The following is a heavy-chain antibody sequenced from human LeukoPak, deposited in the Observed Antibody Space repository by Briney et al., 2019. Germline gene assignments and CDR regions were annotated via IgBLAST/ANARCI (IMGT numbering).Heavy chain of an antibody. D-gene: IGHD2-2*01. CDR1: GGSISSSH. CDR2: IYSSGST. CDR3: ARDLCSSTSCYLSSGMDV. V-gene: IGHV4-4*07. J-gene: IGHJ6*02. Sequence: SETLSLTCTVSGGSISSSHWSWIRQPAGKGLEWIGRIYSSGSTNYNPSLKSRVTMSVDTSKNQFSLKLSSVTAADTAVYYCARDLCSSTSCYLSSGMDVWGQGTTVTVSS.